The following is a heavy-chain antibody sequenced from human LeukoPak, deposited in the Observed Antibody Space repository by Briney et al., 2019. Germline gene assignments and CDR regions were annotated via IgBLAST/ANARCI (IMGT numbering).Heavy chain of an antibody. J-gene: IGHJ4*02. CDR2: FNWNGGGT. V-gene: IGHV3-20*01. D-gene: IGHD3-22*01. Sequence: PGGSLRLSCAASGFTFYDYGMSWVRHAPGKGLEWVSGFNWNGGGTGYADSVKGRFTISRDNAKNSLYLQMNSLRAEDTALYHCARVVGLEVVNPHYLDYWGQGTLVTVSS. CDR3: ARVVGLEVVNPHYLDY. CDR1: GFTFYDYG.